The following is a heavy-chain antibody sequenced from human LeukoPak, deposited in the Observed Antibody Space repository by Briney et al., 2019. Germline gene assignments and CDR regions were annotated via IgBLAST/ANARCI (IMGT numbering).Heavy chain of an antibody. D-gene: IGHD3-10*01. V-gene: IGHV3-66*01. Sequence: GESLRLSCAASGFTVSSNYMSWVRQAPGKGLEWVSVIYSGGSTYYADSVKGRFTISRDNSKNMLFLQMNSLRAEDTAVYYCARNYGSVNYFDSWGQGTLVTVSS. CDR1: GFTVSSNY. CDR2: IYSGGST. CDR3: ARNYGSVNYFDS. J-gene: IGHJ4*02.